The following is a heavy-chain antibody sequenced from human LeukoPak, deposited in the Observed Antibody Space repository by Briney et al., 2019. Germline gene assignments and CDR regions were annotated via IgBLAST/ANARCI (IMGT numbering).Heavy chain of an antibody. CDR3: ARLNQRLSRLGWYFDL. V-gene: IGHV3-66*04. CDR1: GFTFSNAW. D-gene: IGHD6-19*01. J-gene: IGHJ2*01. Sequence: AGGSLRLSCAASGFTFSNAWMSWVRQAPGKGLEWVSVLYTDGTTYYADSVKGRFTISRDNSKNTLYLQMNSLRAEDTAVYYCARLNQRLSRLGWYFDLWGRGTLVTVS. CDR2: LYTDGTT.